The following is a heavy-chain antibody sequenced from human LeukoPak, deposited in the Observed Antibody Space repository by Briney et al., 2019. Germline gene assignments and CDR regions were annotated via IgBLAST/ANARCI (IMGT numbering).Heavy chain of an antibody. V-gene: IGHV4-39*01. Sequence: GSLRLSCAASGFTFSSYGMHWVRQAPGKGLEWIGSIYYSGSTYYNPSLKSRVTISVDTSKNQFSLKLSSVTAADTAVYYCARHGEKYQLLPFDPWGPGTLVTVSS. CDR2: IYYSGST. J-gene: IGHJ5*02. CDR1: GFTFSSYG. D-gene: IGHD2-2*01. CDR3: ARHGEKYQLLPFDP.